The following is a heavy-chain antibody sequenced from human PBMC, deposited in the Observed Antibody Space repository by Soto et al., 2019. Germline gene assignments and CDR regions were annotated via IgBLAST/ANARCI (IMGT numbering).Heavy chain of an antibody. CDR1: GGTFSSYA. D-gene: IGHD3-9*01. V-gene: IGHV1-69*13. Sequence: SVKVSCKASGGTFSSYAISWVRQAPGQGLEWMGGIIPIFGTANYAQKFQGRVTITADESTSTAYMELSSLRSEDTAVYYCARDSSFRYFDWTDYYYYGMDVWGQGTTVTVSS. J-gene: IGHJ6*02. CDR2: IIPIFGTA. CDR3: ARDSSFRYFDWTDYYYYGMDV.